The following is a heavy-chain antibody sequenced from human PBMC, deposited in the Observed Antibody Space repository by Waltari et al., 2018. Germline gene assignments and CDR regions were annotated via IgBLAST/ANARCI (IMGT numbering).Heavy chain of an antibody. CDR2: ISGSSLST. CDR3: AKDRSGSYYLGDS. J-gene: IGHJ4*02. D-gene: IGHD1-26*01. Sequence: EVQILESGGGLVQPGGSLRLSCAASGFTFSASIMNWGRQAPGKGLEGVASISGSSLSTYYAYSVQGRFTISRDNSKNTMYLQMNRLRAEDSAVYYCAKDRSGSYYLGDSWGQGTLVTVSS. CDR1: GFTFSASI. V-gene: IGHV3-23*01.